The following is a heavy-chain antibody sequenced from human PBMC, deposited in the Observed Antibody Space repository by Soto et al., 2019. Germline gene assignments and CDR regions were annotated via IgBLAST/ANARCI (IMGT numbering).Heavy chain of an antibody. V-gene: IGHV1-69*13. CDR1: GGTFSSYA. CDR3: ARDASHIVVVPAAYFDY. CDR2: IIPIFGTA. J-gene: IGHJ4*02. D-gene: IGHD2-2*01. Sequence: SVKVSCKASGGTFSSYAISWVRQAPGQGLEWMGGIIPIFGTANYAQKFQGRVTITADESTSTAYMELSSLRSEDTAVYYCARDASHIVVVPAAYFDYWGQGTLVTVSS.